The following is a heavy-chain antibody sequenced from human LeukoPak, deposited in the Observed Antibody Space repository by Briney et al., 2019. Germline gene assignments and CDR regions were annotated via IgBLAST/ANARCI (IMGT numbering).Heavy chain of an antibody. CDR3: ARALLSYYYGSGSFYGMDV. Sequence: GGSLRLSCAASGFTFSSYSMNWVRQAPGKGLEWVSYISSSSSTIYYADSVKGRFTISRDNAKNSLYLQMNSLRAEDTAVYYCARALLSYYYGSGSFYGMDVWGQGTTVTVSS. CDR2: ISSSSSTI. CDR1: GFTFSSYS. V-gene: IGHV3-48*04. D-gene: IGHD3-10*01. J-gene: IGHJ6*02.